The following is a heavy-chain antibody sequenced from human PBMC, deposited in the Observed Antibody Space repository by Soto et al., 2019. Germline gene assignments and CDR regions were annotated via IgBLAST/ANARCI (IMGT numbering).Heavy chain of an antibody. CDR3: ARLAAATNYGMDV. J-gene: IGHJ6*02. Sequence: PSETPSLTCTVSGGSISSGGYYWSWIRQHPGKGLEWIGYIYYSGSTYYNPSLRSRVTISVDTSKNQFSLKLSSVTAADTAVYYCARLAAATNYGMDVWGQGTTVTVSS. CDR2: IYYSGST. V-gene: IGHV4-31*03. D-gene: IGHD6-13*01. CDR1: GGSISSGGYY.